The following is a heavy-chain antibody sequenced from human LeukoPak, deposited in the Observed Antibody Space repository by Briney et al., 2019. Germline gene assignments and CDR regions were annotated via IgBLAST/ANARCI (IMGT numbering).Heavy chain of an antibody. D-gene: IGHD1-7*01. V-gene: IGHV3-30*04. Sequence: GGSLRLSCAASGFTFSSYAMHWVRQAPGKGLEWVAVISYDGSNKYYADSVKGRFTISRDNAKNSLYLQMNSLRAEDTAVYYCARETLELPFDYWGQGPWSPSPQ. CDR3: ARETLELPFDY. CDR1: GFTFSSYA. CDR2: ISYDGSNK. J-gene: IGHJ4*02.